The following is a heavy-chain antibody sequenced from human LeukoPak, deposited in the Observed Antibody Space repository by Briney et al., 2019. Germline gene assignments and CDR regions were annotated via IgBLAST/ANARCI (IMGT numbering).Heavy chain of an antibody. CDR3: ARVGVFRNYFDY. CDR2: INAGNGNT. J-gene: IGHJ4*02. CDR1: GYTFTSYA. D-gene: IGHD3-16*01. V-gene: IGHV1-3*01. Sequence: ASVTVSCKASGYTFTSYAMHWVRQAPGQRLEWMGWINAGNGNTKYSQKFQGRVTITRDTSASTAYMELSSLRSEDTAVYYCARVGVFRNYFDYWGQGTLVTVSS.